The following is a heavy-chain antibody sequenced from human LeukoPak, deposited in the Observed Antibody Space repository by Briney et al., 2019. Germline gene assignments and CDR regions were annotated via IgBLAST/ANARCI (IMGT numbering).Heavy chain of an antibody. CDR2: INHSGST. CDR1: GGSFSGYY. D-gene: IGHD1-1*01. J-gene: IGHJ3*02. Sequence: SETLSLTCAVYGGSFSGYYWSWIRQPPGKGLEWIGEINHSGSTNYNPSLKSRVTISVDTSKNQFSLKLSSVTAADTAVYYCARDHWDAFDIWGQGTMVTVSS. CDR3: ARDHWDAFDI. V-gene: IGHV4-34*01.